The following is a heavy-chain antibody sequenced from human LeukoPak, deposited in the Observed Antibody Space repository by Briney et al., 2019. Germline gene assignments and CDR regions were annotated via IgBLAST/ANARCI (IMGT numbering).Heavy chain of an antibody. D-gene: IGHD3-22*01. CDR3: ARDRYYYDSSGYRMFDP. J-gene: IGHJ5*02. Sequence: ASVKVSCNASGYSFTIYGISWVRQAPGQGLEWMGWISAYNGNTNYAQNLQGRVTMTTDTSTSTAYMELRSLRSDDTAVYYCARDRYYYDSSGYRMFDPWGQGPLVTVSS. CDR1: GYSFTIYG. CDR2: ISAYNGNT. V-gene: IGHV1-18*01.